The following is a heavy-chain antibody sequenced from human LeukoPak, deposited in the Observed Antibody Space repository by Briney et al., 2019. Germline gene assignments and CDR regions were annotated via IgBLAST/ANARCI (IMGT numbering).Heavy chain of an antibody. V-gene: IGHV4-34*01. Sequence: SETLSLTCAVYGGSFSGCYWSWIRQPPGKGLEWIGEINHSGSTNYNPSLKSRVTISVDTSKNQFSLRLSSVTAADTAVYYCARVGSSWYVYWGQGTLVTVSS. D-gene: IGHD6-13*01. CDR2: INHSGST. CDR1: GGSFSGCY. CDR3: ARVGSSWYVY. J-gene: IGHJ4*02.